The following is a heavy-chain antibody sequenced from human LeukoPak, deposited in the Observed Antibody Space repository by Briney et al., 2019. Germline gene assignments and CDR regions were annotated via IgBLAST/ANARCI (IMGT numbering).Heavy chain of an antibody. CDR2: ISSSGSTI. V-gene: IGHV3-48*03. CDR3: ARRHRWYSYGFDY. Sequence: PGGSLRLSCAASGFTFSSYEMNWVRQAPGKGLEWVSHISSSGSTIYYADSVKGRFTISRDNAKNSLYLQMNSLRAEDTAVYYCARRHRWYSYGFDYWGQGTLVTVSS. J-gene: IGHJ4*02. CDR1: GFTFSSYE. D-gene: IGHD5-18*01.